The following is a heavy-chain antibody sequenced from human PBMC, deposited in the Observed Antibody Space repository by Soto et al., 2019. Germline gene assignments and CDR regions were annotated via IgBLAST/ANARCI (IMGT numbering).Heavy chain of an antibody. CDR1: GFTFSSYG. CDR3: ARGYYDYIWGSYRLGYYYYYMDV. CDR2: IWYDGSNK. Sequence: GGSLRLSCAASGFTFSSYGMHWVRQAPGKGLEWVAVIWYDGSNKYYADSVKGRFTISRDNSKNTLYLQMNGLRAEDTAVYYCARGYYDYIWGSYRLGYYYYYMDVWGKGTTVTVSS. J-gene: IGHJ6*03. V-gene: IGHV3-33*01. D-gene: IGHD3-16*02.